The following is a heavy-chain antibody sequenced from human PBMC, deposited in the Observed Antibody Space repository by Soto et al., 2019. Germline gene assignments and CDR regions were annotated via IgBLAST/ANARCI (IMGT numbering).Heavy chain of an antibody. D-gene: IGHD5-18*01. J-gene: IGHJ6*02. CDR1: GFTFSSYG. CDR2: IWYDGSNK. V-gene: IGHV3-33*01. Sequence: GGSLRLSCAASGFTFSSYGMHWVRQAPGKGLEWVAVIWYDGSNKYYADSVKGRFTISRDNSKNTLYLQMNSLRAEDTAVYYCARDGIQSNYYYYGMDVWGQGTTVTVSS. CDR3: ARDGIQSNYYYYGMDV.